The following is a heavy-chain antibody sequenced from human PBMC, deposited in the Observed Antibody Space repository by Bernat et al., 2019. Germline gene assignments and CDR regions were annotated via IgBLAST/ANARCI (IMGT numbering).Heavy chain of an antibody. J-gene: IGHJ4*02. Sequence: QVQLVQSGAEVKKPGASVKVSCKASGYTFTSYGISWVRQAPGQGLEWMGWIGAYNGNTNYAQKLQGRVTMTTDTSTSTAYMELRSLRSDDTAVYYCATTPFSCSSTSCTDYWGQGTLVTVSS. CDR2: IGAYNGNT. CDR1: GYTFTSYG. D-gene: IGHD2-2*01. CDR3: ATTPFSCSSTSCTDY. V-gene: IGHV1-18*01.